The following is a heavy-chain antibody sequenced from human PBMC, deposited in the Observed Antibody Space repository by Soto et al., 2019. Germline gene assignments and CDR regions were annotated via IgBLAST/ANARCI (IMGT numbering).Heavy chain of an antibody. CDR1: GFTFSSYA. D-gene: IGHD3-22*01. CDR3: ARVNYYDSSGYYSPLDY. J-gene: IGHJ4*02. CDR2: ISYDGSNK. Sequence: AGGSLRLSCAASGFTFSSYAMHWVRQAPGKGLEWVAVISYDGSNKYYADSVKGRFTISRDNSKNTLYLQMNSLRAEDTAVYYCARVNYYDSSGYYSPLDYWGQGTLVTVS. V-gene: IGHV3-30-3*01.